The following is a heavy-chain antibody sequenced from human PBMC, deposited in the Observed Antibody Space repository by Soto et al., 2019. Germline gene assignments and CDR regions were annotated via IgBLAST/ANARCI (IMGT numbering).Heavy chain of an antibody. CDR3: ARVHDYGDYGAGDAFDI. Sequence: PGGSLRLACAASGFTFSDYYMSWIRQAPGKGLEWVSYISSSGSTIYYADSVKGRFTISRDNAKNSLYLQMNSLRAEDTAVYYCARVHDYGDYGAGDAFDIWGQGTMVTVSS. V-gene: IGHV3-11*01. CDR2: ISSSGSTI. J-gene: IGHJ3*02. CDR1: GFTFSDYY. D-gene: IGHD4-17*01.